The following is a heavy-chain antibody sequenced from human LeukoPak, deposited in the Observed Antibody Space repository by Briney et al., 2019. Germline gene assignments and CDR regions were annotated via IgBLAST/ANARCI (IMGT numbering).Heavy chain of an antibody. CDR1: GYTFTSYD. D-gene: IGHD5-12*01. J-gene: IGHJ5*02. CDR2: MNPNSGNT. Sequence: ASVKVSCKASGYTFTSYDINWVRQATGQGLEWMGWMNPNSGNTGYAQKFQGRVTMTRNTSISTAYMELSSLRSEDTAVYYCARDPLYSGYDHGWFDPWGQGTLVTVSS. CDR3: ARDPLYSGYDHGWFDP. V-gene: IGHV1-8*01.